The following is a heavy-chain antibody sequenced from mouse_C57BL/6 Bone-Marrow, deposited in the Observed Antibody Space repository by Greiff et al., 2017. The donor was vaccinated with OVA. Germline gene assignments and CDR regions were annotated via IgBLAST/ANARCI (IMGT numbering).Heavy chain of an antibody. CDR3: ARSPYAMDY. Sequence: VQLQQSGPELVKPGASVKISCKASGYAFSSSWMNWVKQRPGKGLEWIGRIYPGDGDPNYNGKFKGKGTMTADKSSSTAYMQLSSLTSEDSAVYFCARSPYAMDYWGQGPSVTVSS. CDR1: GYAFSSSW. CDR2: IYPGDGDP. V-gene: IGHV1-82*01. J-gene: IGHJ4*01.